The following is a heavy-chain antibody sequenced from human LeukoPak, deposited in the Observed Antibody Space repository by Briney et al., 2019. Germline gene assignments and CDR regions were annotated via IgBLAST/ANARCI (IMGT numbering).Heavy chain of an antibody. CDR1: GGSISPYY. V-gene: IGHV4-59*01. Sequence: SETLSLTCTVSGGSISPYYWSWIRQPPGKGLEWIGYIYYSGRTNYNPSLKSRVTISVDTSKHQFSLKLSSVTAADTAVYFCARDMVDLGFDIWGQGTMVTVSS. CDR2: IYYSGRT. J-gene: IGHJ3*02. CDR3: ARDMVDLGFDI. D-gene: IGHD2-15*01.